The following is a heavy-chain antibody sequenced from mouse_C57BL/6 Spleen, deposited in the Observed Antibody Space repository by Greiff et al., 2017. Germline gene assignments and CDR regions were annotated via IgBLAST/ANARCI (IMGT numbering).Heavy chain of an antibody. V-gene: IGHV1-72*01. D-gene: IGHD1-1*01. CDR3: ARKGGIYYGSSSFDY. CDR1: GYTFPSYW. Sequence: KESCQASGYTFPSYWMHWVKQRPGRGLEWIGRFDPNSGGTKYNEKFKSKATLTVDNPSSTAYMQLSSLTSEDSAVYYCARKGGIYYGSSSFDYWGQGTTLTVSS. J-gene: IGHJ2*01. CDR2: FDPNSGGT.